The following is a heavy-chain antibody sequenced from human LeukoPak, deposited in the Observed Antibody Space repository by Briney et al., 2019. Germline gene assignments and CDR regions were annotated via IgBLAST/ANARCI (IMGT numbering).Heavy chain of an antibody. CDR3: ARGYCSGGSCEKVY. V-gene: IGHV1-8*02. D-gene: IGHD2-15*01. CDR2: MNPNSGNT. J-gene: IGHJ4*02. Sequence: AASVKVSCKASGYTFTSYDINWVRQATGQGLEWMGWMNPNSGNTGYAQKFQGRVTMTTDTSTSTAYMELRSLRSDDTAVYYCARGYCSGGSCEKVYWGQGTLVTVSS. CDR1: GYTFTSYD.